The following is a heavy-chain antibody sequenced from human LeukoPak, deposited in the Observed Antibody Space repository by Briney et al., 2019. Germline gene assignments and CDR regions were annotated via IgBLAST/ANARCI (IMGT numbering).Heavy chain of an antibody. J-gene: IGHJ4*02. CDR1: GFTFSSYA. CDR3: AKLKSWYFDY. Sequence: GGSLSLSCAASGFTFSSYAMSWVRQAPGKGLEWVSAISGSGDSTYYADSVKGWFTISRDNSKNTLYLQMNSLRAEDTAVYYCAKLKSWYFDYWGQGTLVTVSS. D-gene: IGHD6-13*01. V-gene: IGHV3-23*01. CDR2: ISGSGDST.